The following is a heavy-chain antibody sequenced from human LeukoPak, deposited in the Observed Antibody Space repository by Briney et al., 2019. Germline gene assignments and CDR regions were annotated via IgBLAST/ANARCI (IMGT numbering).Heavy chain of an antibody. D-gene: IGHD5-12*01. CDR2: INPSDGST. V-gene: IGHV1-46*01. CDR3: ARESDRSYSGYDV. Sequence: ASVKVSCKASGYTFTSYYMHWVRQAPGQGLEWMGIINPSDGSTSYAQKFQGRVTMTRDMSTSTVYVELSSLRSEDTAVYYCARESDRSYSGYDVWGQGTLVTVSS. CDR1: GYTFTSYY. J-gene: IGHJ4*02.